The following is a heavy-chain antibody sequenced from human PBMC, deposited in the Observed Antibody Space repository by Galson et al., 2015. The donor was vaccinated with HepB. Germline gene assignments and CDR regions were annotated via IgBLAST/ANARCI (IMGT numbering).Heavy chain of an antibody. D-gene: IGHD6-19*01. CDR2: IYSGGTT. V-gene: IGHV3-53*01. CDR3: ASDGPNSGGWYVY. CDR1: GFPVSNNY. Sequence: SLRLSCAASGFPVSNNYMTWVRQAPGRGLECVSAIYSGGTTYYADSVKGRFATSRDNFKNTLYLQMNSLRAEDTAVYYCASDGPNSGGWYVYWGQGTLVTVSS. J-gene: IGHJ4*02.